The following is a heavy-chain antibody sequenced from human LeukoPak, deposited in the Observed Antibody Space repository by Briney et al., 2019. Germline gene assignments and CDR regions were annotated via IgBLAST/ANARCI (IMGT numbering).Heavy chain of an antibody. Sequence: SETLSLTCNVSGGSISSYYWSWIRQPPGKGLEWIGYIYYSGSTNYNPSLKSRVTISVDTSKNQFSLKMSSVTAADPAVYYCARYKSGTYQYYFDYWGQGTLVTVSS. J-gene: IGHJ4*02. CDR2: IYYSGST. D-gene: IGHD1-26*01. CDR3: ARYKSGTYQYYFDY. V-gene: IGHV4-59*08. CDR1: GGSISSYY.